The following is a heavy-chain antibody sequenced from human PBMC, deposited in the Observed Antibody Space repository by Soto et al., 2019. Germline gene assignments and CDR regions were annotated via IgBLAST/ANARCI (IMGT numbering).Heavy chain of an antibody. J-gene: IGHJ6*02. Sequence: QVQLQESGPGLVKPSGTLSLTCAVSGGSISSSNWWSWVRQPPGKGLEWIGEIYHSGSTNYNPSLKSRVTISVDKSKNQFSLKLSSVTAAVTAVYYCARRGQEYYDFWSGNYYYYGMDVWGQGTTVTVSS. CDR1: GGSISSSNW. CDR3: ARRGQEYYDFWSGNYYYYGMDV. V-gene: IGHV4-4*02. D-gene: IGHD3-3*01. CDR2: IYHSGST.